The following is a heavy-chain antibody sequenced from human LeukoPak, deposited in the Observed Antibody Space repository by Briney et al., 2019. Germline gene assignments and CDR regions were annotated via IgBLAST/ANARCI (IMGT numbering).Heavy chain of an antibody. CDR1: GFSFSTHG. CDR2: IWYDGSNK. J-gene: IGHJ4*02. CDR3: ARDDTYGQGGNDY. Sequence: GKSLRLSCVASGFSFSTHGMHWVRQAPGKGLEWVAVIWYDGSNKYYADSVKGRFTISRDNSKNTLYLQMNSPRVEDTAVYYCARDDTYGQGGNDYWGQGTLVTVSS. V-gene: IGHV3-33*01. D-gene: IGHD5-18*01.